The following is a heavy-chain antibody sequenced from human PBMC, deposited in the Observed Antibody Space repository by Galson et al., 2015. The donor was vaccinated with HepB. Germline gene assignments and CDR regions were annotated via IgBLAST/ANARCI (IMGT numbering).Heavy chain of an antibody. D-gene: IGHD3-9*01. CDR3: ARDGRYFDLYGMDV. J-gene: IGHJ6*02. CDR2: INTNTGNP. V-gene: IGHV7-4-1*02. CDR1: GYTFTSYA. Sequence: SVKVSCKASGYTFTSYAMNWVRQAPGQGLEWMGWINTNTGNPTYAQGFTGRFVFSLDTSVSTAYLQISSLKAEDTAVYYCARDGRYFDLYGMDVWGQGTTVTVSS.